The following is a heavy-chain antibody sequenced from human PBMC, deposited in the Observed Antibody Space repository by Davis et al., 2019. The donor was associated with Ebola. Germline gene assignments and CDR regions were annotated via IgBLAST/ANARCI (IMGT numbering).Heavy chain of an antibody. CDR2: IITNSGGT. D-gene: IGHD5-18*01. V-gene: IGHV1-2*06. CDR1: GYTFTDYN. J-gene: IGHJ4*02. Sequence: ASVKVSCKASGYTFTDYNIHWMRQAPGHGLEWMGRIITNSGGTNYAQNFQGRVTMTRDTSISTAYMELSSLTSDDTAVYFCARGHNYGHDYWGQGTLVTVSS. CDR3: ARGHNYGHDY.